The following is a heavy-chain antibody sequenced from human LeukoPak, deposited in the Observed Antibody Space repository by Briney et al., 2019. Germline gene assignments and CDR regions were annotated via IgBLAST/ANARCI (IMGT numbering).Heavy chain of an antibody. Sequence: PAGSLRLSCAASGFTFTKYWMTWVRQAPGKGLEWVGNIKQDGSDKNYMDSVKGRFTISRDNTKNSVYLQMSSLRAEDTAVYYCAREVWGPEYWGQGTLVTVSS. J-gene: IGHJ4*02. CDR2: IKQDGSDK. V-gene: IGHV3-7*01. D-gene: IGHD1-14*01. CDR1: GFTFTKYW. CDR3: AREVWGPEY.